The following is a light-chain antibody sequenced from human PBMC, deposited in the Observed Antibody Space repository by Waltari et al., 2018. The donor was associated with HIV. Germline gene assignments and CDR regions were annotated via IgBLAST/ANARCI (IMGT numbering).Light chain of an antibody. CDR1: RYNILINT. CDR2: GND. V-gene: IGLV1-44*01. J-gene: IGLJ3*02. Sequence: QPVLPQPPSASGTPGPRVPISWSGGRYNILINTVTWYPHLPGSAPKLLIYGNDQRSSGVPARFSAYKSGTSASLAISGLQSEDEADYYCGAWDDSLSTWMFGGGTKVNVL. CDR3: GAWDDSLSTWM.